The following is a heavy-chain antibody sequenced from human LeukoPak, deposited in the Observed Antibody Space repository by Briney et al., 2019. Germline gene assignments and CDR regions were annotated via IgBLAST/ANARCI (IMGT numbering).Heavy chain of an antibody. J-gene: IGHJ6*03. CDR3: ARDAVTGVVPAAIRNPNFYYYYYMDV. D-gene: IGHD2-2*01. Sequence: PGRSLRLSCAASGFTFSTYAMHWVRQAPGKGLDWVAVISAFISYDGSNKYYADSVKGRFTISRDNSKNTLYLQMNSLRAEDTAVYCCARDAVTGVVPAAIRNPNFYYYYYMDVWGKGTTVTVSS. CDR2: ISAFISYDGSNK. CDR1: GFTFSTYA. V-gene: IGHV3-30*01.